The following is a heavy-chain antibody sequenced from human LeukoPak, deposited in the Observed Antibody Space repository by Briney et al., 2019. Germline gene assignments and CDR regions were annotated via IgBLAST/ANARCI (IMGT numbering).Heavy chain of an antibody. CDR2: TYYRSKWYN. CDR3: ARSSNLHYFDY. Sequence: PSQTLSLTCAISGDSVSNNSAIWIWIRQSPSRGLQWLGRTYYRSKWYNDYAVSVKSRITLNVDTSKNQFSLQLNSVTPEDTAVYYCARSSNLHYFDYWGQGTQVTVSS. V-gene: IGHV6-1*01. J-gene: IGHJ4*02. CDR1: GDSVSNNSAI.